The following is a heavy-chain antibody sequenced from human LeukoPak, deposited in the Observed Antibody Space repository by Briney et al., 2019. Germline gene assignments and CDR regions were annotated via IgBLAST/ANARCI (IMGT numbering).Heavy chain of an antibody. V-gene: IGHV4-30-4*01. J-gene: IGHJ5*02. CDR2: IYYSGST. CDR1: GGSISSGDYY. Sequence: NPSQTLSLTCIVSGGSISSGDYYWSWIRQPPGKGLEWIGYIYYSGSTYYNPSLKSRVTISVDTSKNQFSLKLSSVTAADTAVYYCARTSDSNWFDPWGQGTLATVSS. CDR3: ARTSDSNWFDP. D-gene: IGHD2-21*02.